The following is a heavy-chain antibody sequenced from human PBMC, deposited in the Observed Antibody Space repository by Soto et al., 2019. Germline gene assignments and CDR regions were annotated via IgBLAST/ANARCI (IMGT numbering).Heavy chain of an antibody. Sequence: ASVKVSCKASGYTFTSYDISWVRQAPGQGLEWMGWISAYNGNTNYAQKLQGRVTMTTDTSTSTAYMELRSLRSDDTAVYYCARVRAAGRPYYYYYMDVWGKGTTVTVSS. CDR2: ISAYNGNT. V-gene: IGHV1-18*01. CDR3: ARVRAAGRPYYYYYMDV. J-gene: IGHJ6*03. D-gene: IGHD6-13*01. CDR1: GYTFTSYD.